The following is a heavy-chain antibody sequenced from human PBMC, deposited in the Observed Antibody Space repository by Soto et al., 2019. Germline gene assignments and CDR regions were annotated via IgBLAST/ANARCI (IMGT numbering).Heavy chain of an antibody. CDR1: VFTFSDFV. CDR3: AVHLGQNYYRLDV. J-gene: IGHJ6*02. V-gene: IGHV3-23*01. Sequence: GALRLSCAASVFTFSDFVMSWVRQVPGKGLEWVSAITGSGGSPYYADSVKGRFTISRDNSKRTVFLEMSSLGAADTAVYYCAVHLGQNYYRLDVWGQGTTVTVSS. CDR2: ITGSGGSP. D-gene: IGHD3-22*01.